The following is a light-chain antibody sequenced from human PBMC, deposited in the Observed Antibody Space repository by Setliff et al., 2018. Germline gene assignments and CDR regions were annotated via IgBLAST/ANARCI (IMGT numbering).Light chain of an antibody. Sequence: QSVLTQPPSASGTPGQRVTISCSGSSSNIGSNTVNWYQQLPGTAPKLLIYRNNQRPSGVPDRFSGSKSGTSASLAISGLQSEDEADYYCAAWDDSLSGLVFGSGTKGTVL. J-gene: IGLJ1*01. CDR2: RNN. CDR1: SSNIGSNT. V-gene: IGLV1-44*01. CDR3: AAWDDSLSGLV.